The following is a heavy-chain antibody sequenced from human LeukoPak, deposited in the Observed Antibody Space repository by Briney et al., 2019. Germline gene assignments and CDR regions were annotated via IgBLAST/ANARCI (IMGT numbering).Heavy chain of an antibody. Sequence: SETLSLTCAVYGGSFSGDYWSWIRQPPGKGLEWIGEINHSGSTNYNPSLKSRVTISLDTSKNQFSLKLSSVTAADTAVYYCASGTNGVWLIGYWGQGTLVTVSS. J-gene: IGHJ4*02. V-gene: IGHV4-34*01. CDR1: GGSFSGDY. CDR2: INHSGST. D-gene: IGHD2-8*01. CDR3: ASGTNGVWLIGY.